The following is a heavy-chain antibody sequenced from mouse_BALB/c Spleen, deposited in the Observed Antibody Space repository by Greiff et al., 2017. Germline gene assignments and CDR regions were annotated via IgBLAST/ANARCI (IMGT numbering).Heavy chain of an antibody. V-gene: IGHV5-9-4*01. J-gene: IGHJ3*01. Sequence: EVQLQESGGGLVKPGGSLKLSCAASGFTFSSYAMSWVRQSPEKRLEWVAEISSGGSDTYYPDTVTGRFTISRNNTKNTLYLEMSSLRSEDTAMYYCAGDRGGGFADWGQGTLVTVSA. D-gene: IGHD3-3*01. CDR1: GFTFSSYA. CDR3: AGDRGGGFAD. CDR2: ISSGGSDT.